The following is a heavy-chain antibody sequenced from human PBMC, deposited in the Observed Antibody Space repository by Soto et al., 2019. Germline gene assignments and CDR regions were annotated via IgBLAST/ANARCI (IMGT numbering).Heavy chain of an antibody. Sequence: EVQLVESGGGLVKPGGSLRLSCAASGFSFSDYSMNWVRQAPGKGLEWVSSISGSSSYIYYADSLKGRFTVSRDNAEKSLYLQMNSLRAEDTAVYYCARDGAYSSGTGCRDYYHYMDVWGKGTTVTVSS. CDR2: ISGSSSYI. D-gene: IGHD2-2*01. CDR3: ARDGAYSSGTGCRDYYHYMDV. CDR1: GFSFSDYS. V-gene: IGHV3-21*01. J-gene: IGHJ6*03.